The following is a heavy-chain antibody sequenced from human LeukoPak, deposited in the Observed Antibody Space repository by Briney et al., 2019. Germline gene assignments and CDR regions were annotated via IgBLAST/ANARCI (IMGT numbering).Heavy chain of an antibody. CDR1: EFTFSSYW. CDR3: ARVPGYDSSGYFDY. D-gene: IGHD3-22*01. CDR2: INSDGSST. J-gene: IGHJ4*02. V-gene: IGHV3-74*01. Sequence: PGGSLRLSCTASEFTFSSYWMHWVRQPPGKGLVWVSRINSDGSSTSYADAVKGRFTISRDNAKNTLYLRMNSLRAEDTAVYYCARVPGYDSSGYFDYWGQGTLVTVSS.